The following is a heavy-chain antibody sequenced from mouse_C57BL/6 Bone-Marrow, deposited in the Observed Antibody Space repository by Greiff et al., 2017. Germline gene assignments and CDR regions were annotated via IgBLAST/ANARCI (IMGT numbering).Heavy chain of an antibody. J-gene: IGHJ3*01. CDR2: FYPGSGSI. CDR1: GYTFTEYT. Sequence: QVQLQQSGAELVKPGASVKLSCKASGYTFTEYTIHWVKQRSGQGLEWIGWFYPGSGSIKYNEKFKDKATLTADKSSSTVYMELSRLTSEDSAVYFCARHEEGTYYGHQAWFAYWGQGTLVTVSA. V-gene: IGHV1-62-2*01. CDR3: ARHEEGTYYGHQAWFAY. D-gene: IGHD2-10*01.